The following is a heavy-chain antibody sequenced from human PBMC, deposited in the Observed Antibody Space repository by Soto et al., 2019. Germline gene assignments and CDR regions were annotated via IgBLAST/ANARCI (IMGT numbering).Heavy chain of an antibody. D-gene: IGHD4-17*01. J-gene: IGHJ4*02. Sequence: ASVKVSCKASGYTFTSYGISWVRQAPGQGLEWMGWISAYNGNTNYAQKLQGRVTMTTDTSTSTAYMELRSLRSDDTAVYYCATTLPHDYGDPMDYWGQGTLVTVSS. CDR2: ISAYNGNT. CDR1: GYTFTSYG. CDR3: ATTLPHDYGDPMDY. V-gene: IGHV1-18*01.